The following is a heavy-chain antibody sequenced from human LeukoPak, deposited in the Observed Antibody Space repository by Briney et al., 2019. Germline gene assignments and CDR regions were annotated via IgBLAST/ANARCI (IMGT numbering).Heavy chain of an antibody. V-gene: IGHV3-30*04. CDR1: GFTFSSYA. CDR3: AREYYDILTGYHDAFDI. Sequence: GGSLRLSCAASGFTFSSYAMHWVRQAPGKGLEWVAVISYDESNKYYADSVKGRFTISRDNSKNTLYLQMNSLRAEDTAVYYCAREYYDILTGYHDAFDIWGQGTMVTVSS. J-gene: IGHJ3*02. CDR2: ISYDESNK. D-gene: IGHD3-9*01.